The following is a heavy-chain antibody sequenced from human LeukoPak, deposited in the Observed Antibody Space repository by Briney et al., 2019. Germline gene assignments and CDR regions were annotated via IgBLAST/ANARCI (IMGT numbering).Heavy chain of an antibody. Sequence: SETLSLTCAVYGGSFSGYYWSWIRQPPGKGLEWIGEINHSGSTNYNPSLKSRVTISVDTSKNQFSLKLSSVTAADTAVYYCAREGGSSWYSRDFYYIDVWGKGTTVTVS. J-gene: IGHJ6*03. CDR1: GGSFSGYY. CDR3: AREGGSSWYSRDFYYIDV. CDR2: INHSGST. D-gene: IGHD6-13*01. V-gene: IGHV4-34*01.